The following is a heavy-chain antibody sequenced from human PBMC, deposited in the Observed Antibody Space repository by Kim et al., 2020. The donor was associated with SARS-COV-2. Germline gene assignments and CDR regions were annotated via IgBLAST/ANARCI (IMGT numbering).Heavy chain of an antibody. V-gene: IGHV3-11*01. J-gene: IGHJ4*02. CDR1: GFTFSDYY. D-gene: IGHD6-13*01. CDR3: ARGYSTYLDS. CDR2: ISSSANTI. Sequence: GGSLRLSCAASGFTFSDYYMNWIRQAPGKGLEWVSYISSSANTIYYADSVKGRFTISRDNAKNSLYVQMSSLRAEDTAVYYCARGYSTYLDSWGQGTLVTVSS.